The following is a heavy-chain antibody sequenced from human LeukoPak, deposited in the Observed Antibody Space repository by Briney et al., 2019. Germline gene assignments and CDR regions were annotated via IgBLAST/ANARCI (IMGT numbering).Heavy chain of an antibody. J-gene: IGHJ4*02. V-gene: IGHV3-7*01. Sequence: GGSLRLSCAASGFTFSRYWMSWVRQAPGKGLEWVANIKKDGSEKYYVDSVKGRFTISRDNAKNSLYLQMNSLRAEGTAIYYCASGTYYKTNYFDYWGQGTLVTVSS. CDR2: IKKDGSEK. CDR3: ASGTYYKTNYFDY. D-gene: IGHD1-26*01. CDR1: GFTFSRYW.